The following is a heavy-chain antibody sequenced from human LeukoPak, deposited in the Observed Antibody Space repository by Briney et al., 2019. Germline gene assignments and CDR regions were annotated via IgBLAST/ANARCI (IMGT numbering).Heavy chain of an antibody. J-gene: IGHJ4*02. Sequence: ASVKVSCKASGYTFTGYYMHWVRQAPGQGLEWMGWINPNSGGTNYAQKFQGRVTMTRDTSISTAYMELSRLRSEDTAVYYCATVAYCGGDCYPFDYWGQGTLVTVSS. CDR3: ATVAYCGGDCYPFDY. CDR1: GYTFTGYY. V-gene: IGHV1-2*02. CDR2: INPNSGGT. D-gene: IGHD2-21*02.